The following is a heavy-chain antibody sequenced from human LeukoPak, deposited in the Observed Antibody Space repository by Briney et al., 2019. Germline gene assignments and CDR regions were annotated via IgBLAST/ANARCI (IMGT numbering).Heavy chain of an antibody. CDR1: GGSISSGSYY. Sequence: SETLSLTCTVSGGSISSGSYYWSWIRQPAGKGLEWIGRIYTSGSTNYNPSLNSRVTISVDTSKNQFSLKLSSVTAADTAVYYCAREGSSWYYAFDIWGQGTMVTVSS. J-gene: IGHJ3*02. CDR2: IYTSGST. V-gene: IGHV4-61*02. D-gene: IGHD6-13*01. CDR3: AREGSSWYYAFDI.